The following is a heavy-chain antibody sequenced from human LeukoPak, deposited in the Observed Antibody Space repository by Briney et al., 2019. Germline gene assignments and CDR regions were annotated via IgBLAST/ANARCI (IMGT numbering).Heavy chain of an antibody. CDR1: GGSISSYY. CDR2: IYYSGST. CDR3: ARGASPTYYFDY. Sequence: SETLSLTCTVSGGSISSYYWSWIRQHPGKGLEWIGYIYYSGSTYYNPSLKSRVTISVDTSKNQFSLKLSSVTAADTAVYYCARGASPTYYFDYWGQGTLVTVSS. J-gene: IGHJ4*02. V-gene: IGHV4-59*06. D-gene: IGHD4/OR15-4a*01.